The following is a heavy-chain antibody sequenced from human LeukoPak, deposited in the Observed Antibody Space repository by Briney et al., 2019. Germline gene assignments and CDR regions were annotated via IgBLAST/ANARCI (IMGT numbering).Heavy chain of an antibody. V-gene: IGHV4-59*12. CDR1: GGSISSYY. Sequence: SSESLSLTCTVSGGSISSYYWSWIRQPPGEGLEWIGYIYYSGSTNYNPSLKSRVTISVDTSKNQFSLKLSSVTAADTAVYYCARAARYYYDSSGSFDYWGQGTLVTVSS. J-gene: IGHJ4*02. D-gene: IGHD3-22*01. CDR2: IYYSGST. CDR3: ARAARYYYDSSGSFDY.